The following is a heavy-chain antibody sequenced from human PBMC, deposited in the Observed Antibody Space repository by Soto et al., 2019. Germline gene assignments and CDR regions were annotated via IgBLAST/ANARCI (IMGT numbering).Heavy chain of an antibody. V-gene: IGHV3-49*04. Sequence: PGGSLRLSCTASGFTFGDYAMSWVRQAPGKGLEWVGFIRSKAYSGTTEYAASVKGRFTISRDDSKSIAYLQMNSLKTEDTAVYYCTSATPLYYYDSSGEPLDAFDIWGQGTMVTV. CDR3: TSATPLYYYDSSGEPLDAFDI. D-gene: IGHD3-22*01. CDR2: IRSKAYSGTT. CDR1: GFTFGDYA. J-gene: IGHJ3*02.